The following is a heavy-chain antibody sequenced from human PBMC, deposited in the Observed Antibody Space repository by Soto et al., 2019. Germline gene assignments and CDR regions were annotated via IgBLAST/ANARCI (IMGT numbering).Heavy chain of an antibody. CDR1: SGSISSSNW. J-gene: IGHJ6*03. CDR2: IYHSGST. V-gene: IGHV4-4*02. CDR3: AVLSEWLLPNYYCYYMDV. Sequence: SETLSLTCAVSSGSISSSNWWSWVRQPPGKGLEWIGEIYHSGSTNYNPSLKSRVTISVDKSKNQFSLKLSSVTAADTAVYYCAVLSEWLLPNYYCYYMDVWGKGTTVTVSS. D-gene: IGHD3-3*01.